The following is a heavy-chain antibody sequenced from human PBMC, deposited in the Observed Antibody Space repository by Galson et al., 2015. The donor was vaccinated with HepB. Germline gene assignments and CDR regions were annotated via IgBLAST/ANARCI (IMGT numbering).Heavy chain of an antibody. V-gene: IGHV3-49*04. CDR3: ARDPPGSGWYRFDY. Sequence: SLRLSCATSGFTFSDYAFSWVRQAPGRGLEWVGFIRNKGYGGTTEYAASVNDRFSVSRDDSKSIAYLQMSSLKTEDTAVYYCARDPPGSGWYRFDYWGQGTLVTVSS. CDR2: IRNKGYGGTT. CDR1: GFTFSDYA. J-gene: IGHJ4*02. D-gene: IGHD6-19*01.